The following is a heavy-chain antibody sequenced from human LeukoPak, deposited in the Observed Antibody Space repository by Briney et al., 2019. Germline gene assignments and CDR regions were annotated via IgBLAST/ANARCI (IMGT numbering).Heavy chain of an antibody. J-gene: IGHJ4*02. V-gene: IGHV4-61*02. D-gene: IGHD2-21*01. CDR2: IYTSGST. CDR3: ARGLFIGSGR. Sequence: SETLSLTCTVSGGSISSGSYYWSWIRQPAGKGLEWIGRIYTSGSTNYNPSLKSRVTISVDTSKNQFSLKLSSVTAADTAVYYCARGLFIGSGRWGQGTLVTVSS. CDR1: GGSISSGSYY.